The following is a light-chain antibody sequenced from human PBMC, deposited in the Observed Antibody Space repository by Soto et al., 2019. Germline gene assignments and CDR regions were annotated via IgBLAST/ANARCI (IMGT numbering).Light chain of an antibody. CDR3: QHYNSYSEA. Sequence: EIVMTQSPANLSVSPGESATLSCRASQSVSSNLAWYQQKPGQAPRLLIYGASTRATGIPARLSGSGSGTEFTLSISSLQPDDFATYYCQHYNSYSEAFCPGTKVDIK. V-gene: IGKV3-15*01. J-gene: IGKJ1*01. CDR2: GAS. CDR1: QSVSSN.